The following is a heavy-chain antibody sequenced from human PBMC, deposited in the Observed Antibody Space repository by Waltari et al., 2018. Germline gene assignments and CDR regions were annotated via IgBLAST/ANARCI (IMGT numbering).Heavy chain of an antibody. J-gene: IGHJ5*02. V-gene: IGHV3-11*04. CDR2: ISSSGDTI. D-gene: IGHD6-19*01. Sequence: QAQLVESGGGLVRPGGSLSRSCTASGFTFSDFYMSWIRQAPGKGLGWISYISSSGDTIYYSDSVKGRFTVSRDNADNSLFLQMNSLRVNDTAVYYCARGSVADPWGQGTLVTVSS. CDR1: GFTFSDFY. CDR3: ARGSVADP.